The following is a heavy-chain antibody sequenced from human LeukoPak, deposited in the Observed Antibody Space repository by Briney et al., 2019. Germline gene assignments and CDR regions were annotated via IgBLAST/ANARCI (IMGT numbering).Heavy chain of an antibody. V-gene: IGHV4-59*01. J-gene: IGHJ4*02. CDR1: GGSISSYY. Sequence: SETLSLTCTVSGGSISSYYWSWIRQPPGKGLEWIGYIYYSGSTNYNPSLKSRVTISVDTSKNQFSLKLSSVTAADTAVYYCARGPYYYDSSGYYLGYWGQGTLVTVSS. CDR2: IYYSGST. D-gene: IGHD3-22*01. CDR3: ARGPYYYDSSGYYLGY.